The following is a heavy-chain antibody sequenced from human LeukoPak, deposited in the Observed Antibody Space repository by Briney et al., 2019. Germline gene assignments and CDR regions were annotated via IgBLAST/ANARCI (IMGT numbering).Heavy chain of an antibody. CDR3: AREGGPYRPLDY. CDR2: VNLQGST. J-gene: IGHJ4*02. CDR1: GGSITSTNY. V-gene: IGHV4-4*02. Sequence: SETLSLTYGVSGGSITSTNYWTWVRQPPGKGLEWIGEVNLQGSTNYNPSLMGRVAISVDMSENHISLQLTSVTAADTAVYYCAREGGPYRPLDYSGQGTLVTVSS.